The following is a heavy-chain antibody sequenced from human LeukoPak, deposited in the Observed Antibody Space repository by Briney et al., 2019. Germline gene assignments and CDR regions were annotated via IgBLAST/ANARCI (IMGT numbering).Heavy chain of an antibody. CDR1: GGSFSAYY. D-gene: IGHD3-3*01. CDR2: INHSGST. J-gene: IGHJ4*02. CDR3: ARGSPFFPFDY. V-gene: IGHV4-34*01. Sequence: PSETLSLTCAVYGGSFSAYYWGWIRNPPGKGLEWIEEINHSGSTNYNPSLTSRATISIDTAKNQFTPKMSSVTAADTAVYYCARGSPFFPFDYWGQGTLVTVSS.